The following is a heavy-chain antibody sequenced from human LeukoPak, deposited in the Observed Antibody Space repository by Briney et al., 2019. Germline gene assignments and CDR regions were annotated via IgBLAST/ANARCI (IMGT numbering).Heavy chain of an antibody. V-gene: IGHV3-11*01. CDR2: INIGGTNT. CDR3: ATDGAGFDT. Sequence: GGSLRLSCAASGFTFNDYYMSWIRQAPGKGLEWLSYINIGGTNTHYADSVKGRFTISRDNAKKSLYLEMNNLRAEDTAVYYCATDGAGFDTWGQGVLVTVPS. J-gene: IGHJ5*02. CDR1: GFTFNDYY.